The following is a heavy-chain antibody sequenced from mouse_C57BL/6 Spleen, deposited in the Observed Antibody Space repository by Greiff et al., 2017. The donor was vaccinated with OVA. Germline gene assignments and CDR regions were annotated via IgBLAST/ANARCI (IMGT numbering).Heavy chain of an antibody. CDR3: VRESPYYYGSSYAMDY. CDR2: IRSKSSNYAT. CDR1: GFTFNTYA. J-gene: IGHJ4*01. D-gene: IGHD1-1*01. Sequence: EVMLVESGGGLVQPKGSLKLSCAASGFTFNTYAMHWVRQAPGKGLEWVARIRSKSSNYATYYADSVKDRFTISRDDSQSMLYLQMNNLKTEDTAMYYCVRESPYYYGSSYAMDYWGQGTSVTVSS. V-gene: IGHV10-3*01.